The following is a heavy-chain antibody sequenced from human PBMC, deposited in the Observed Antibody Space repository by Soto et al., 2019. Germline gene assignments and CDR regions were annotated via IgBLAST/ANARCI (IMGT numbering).Heavy chain of an antibody. CDR2: ISGSGGST. CDR1: GFTFSSYA. V-gene: IGHV3-23*01. D-gene: IGHD6-6*01. Sequence: GGSLRLSCAASGFTFSSYAMSWVRQAPGKGLEWVSAISGSGGSTYYTDSVKGRLTISRDNSKNTLYLQMNSLRAEDTAVYYCAKVPKYSSSSPNPDYWGQGTLVTVSS. J-gene: IGHJ4*02. CDR3: AKVPKYSSSSPNPDY.